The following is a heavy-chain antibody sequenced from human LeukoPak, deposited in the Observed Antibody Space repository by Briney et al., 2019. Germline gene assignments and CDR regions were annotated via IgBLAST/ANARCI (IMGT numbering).Heavy chain of an antibody. D-gene: IGHD3-10*01. Sequence: GGSLRLSCAASGFTIITYGMHWVRQVPGKGLEWVAFIRHDGANKYYTDPVKGRFTISRDNSKNTVYLQMSSLRAEDTAVYYCAKDYGYYGSGSLLDYWGQGTRVTVSS. V-gene: IGHV3-30*02. CDR3: AKDYGYYGSGSLLDY. J-gene: IGHJ4*02. CDR1: GFTIITYG. CDR2: IRHDGANK.